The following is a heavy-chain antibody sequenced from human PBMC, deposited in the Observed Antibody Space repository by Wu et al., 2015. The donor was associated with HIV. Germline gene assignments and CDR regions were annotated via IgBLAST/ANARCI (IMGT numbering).Heavy chain of an antibody. D-gene: IGHD3-22*01. J-gene: IGHJ3*02. Sequence: QVQLVQSGAEVKKPGSSVKVSCKTSGGTFSSYAINWVRQAPGQGLEWMGRISAYNGNTNYAQKLQGRVTMTTDTSTSTAYMELRSLRSDDTAVYYCARDLHYDSSGYYRPDAFDIWGQGTMVTVSS. CDR3: ARDLHYDSSGYYRPDAFDI. CDR2: ISAYNGNT. V-gene: IGHV1-18*01. CDR1: GGTFSSYA.